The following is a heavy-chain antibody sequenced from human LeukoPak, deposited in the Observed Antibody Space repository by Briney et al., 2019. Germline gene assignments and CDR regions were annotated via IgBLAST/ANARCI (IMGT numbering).Heavy chain of an antibody. V-gene: IGHV4-34*01. Sequence: SETLSLTWAVYGGSFSGYYRSWIRQPPGQGLEWIGEINHSGSTNYNPSLKSRVTMSVDKSKNQFSLKLSSVTAADTAVYYCARARLAVAGTLDYWGQGTLVTVSS. CDR2: INHSGST. CDR3: ARARLAVAGTLDY. D-gene: IGHD6-19*01. J-gene: IGHJ4*02. CDR1: GGSFSGYY.